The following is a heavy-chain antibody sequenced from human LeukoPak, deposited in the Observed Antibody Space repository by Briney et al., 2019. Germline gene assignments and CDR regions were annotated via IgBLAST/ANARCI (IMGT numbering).Heavy chain of an antibody. CDR3: ARGHPTTVAFDY. J-gene: IGHJ4*02. D-gene: IGHD4-23*01. CDR1: GGTFSSYA. Sequence: SVKVSCKASGGTFSSYAISWVRQAPGQGLEWMGGIIPIFGTANYAQKFQGRVTITADESTSTAYMELSSLRSEDTAVYYCARGHPTTVAFDYWGQGTLVTVSS. V-gene: IGHV1-69*13. CDR2: IIPIFGTA.